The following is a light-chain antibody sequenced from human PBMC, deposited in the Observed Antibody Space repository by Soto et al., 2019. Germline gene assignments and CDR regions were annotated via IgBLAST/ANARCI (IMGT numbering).Light chain of an antibody. J-gene: IGKJ1*01. CDR2: WAS. V-gene: IGKV4-1*01. Sequence: DIVMTQSPDSLAVSLGERATINCKSSQSVLYSSDNKNYLAWYQQKQGQSPKLLIYWASTRESGVPDRFSGSWSGTDFTLTTSSLQAEDVALYDCQQYYSTSWTFGQGTKVEIK. CDR1: QSVLYSSDNKNY. CDR3: QQYYSTSWT.